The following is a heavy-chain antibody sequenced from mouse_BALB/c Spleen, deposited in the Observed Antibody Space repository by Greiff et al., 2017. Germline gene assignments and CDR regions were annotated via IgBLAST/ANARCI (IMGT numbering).Heavy chain of an antibody. J-gene: IGHJ3*01. CDR3: TGPTGTAWFAY. D-gene: IGHD4-1*01. Sequence: LQQPGSELVRPGASVKLSCKASGYTFTSYWMHWVKQRPGQGLEWIGNIYPGSGSTNYDEKFKSKATLTVDTSSSTAYMQLSSLTSEDSAVYYCTGPTGTAWFAYWGQGTPVTVSA. CDR2: IYPGSGST. V-gene: IGHV1S22*01. CDR1: GYTFTSYW.